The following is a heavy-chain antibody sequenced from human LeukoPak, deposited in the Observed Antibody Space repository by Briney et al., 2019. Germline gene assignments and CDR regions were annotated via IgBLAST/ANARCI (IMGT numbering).Heavy chain of an antibody. V-gene: IGHV3-30*02. CDR3: AKEWYVGSPSDS. CDR2: IRFDGSNH. CDR1: GFIFSDYG. Sequence: VGSLRLSCAASGFIFSDYGMHGVRHAPAKGLEWVGSIRFDGSNHNYVDSVKGRFTIFRDNTKNTLYLQMDSLRPEDTALYYCAKEWYVGSPSDSWGQGTQVTVSS. J-gene: IGHJ4*02. D-gene: IGHD3-10*01.